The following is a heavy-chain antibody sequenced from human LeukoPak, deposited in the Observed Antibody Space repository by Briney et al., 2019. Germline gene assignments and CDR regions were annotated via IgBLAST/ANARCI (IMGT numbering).Heavy chain of an antibody. CDR2: ISSDGSNE. V-gene: IGHV3-30*03. CDR1: GFTFSSYG. Sequence: PGGSLRLSCAASGFTFSSYGMHWVRQAPGKGLEWVAVISSDGSNEYYADSVRGRFTISRDNSENTLYLQMNSLRAEDTAVYYCARDVPWFDPWGQGTLVTVSS. CDR3: ARDVPWFDP. J-gene: IGHJ5*02.